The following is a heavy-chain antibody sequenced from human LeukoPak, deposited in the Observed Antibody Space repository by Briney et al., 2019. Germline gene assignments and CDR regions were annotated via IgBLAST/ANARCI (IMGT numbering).Heavy chain of an antibody. Sequence: ASVKVSCKASGYTFTSYYMHWVRQAPGQGLEWMGIINPSGGSTSYAQKFQGRVTMTRDTSTSTVYMELSSLRSEDTAVYYCADEWELLPFQHWGQGTLVTVSS. CDR1: GYTFTSYY. CDR3: ADEWELLPFQH. D-gene: IGHD1-26*01. V-gene: IGHV1-46*01. CDR2: INPSGGST. J-gene: IGHJ1*01.